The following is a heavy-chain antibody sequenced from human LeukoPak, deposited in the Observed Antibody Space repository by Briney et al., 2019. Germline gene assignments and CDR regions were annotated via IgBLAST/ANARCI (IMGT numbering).Heavy chain of an antibody. CDR2: IYYSGST. V-gene: IGHV4-30-4*01. CDR1: GGSISSGDYY. J-gene: IGHJ3*02. Sequence: SETLSLTCTVSGGSISSGDYYWSWIRQPPGKGLEWIGYIYYSGSTYYNPSLKSRVSISVDTSKNQFSLKLSSVTAADTAVYYCARAMKDAFDIWGQGTMVTVSS. CDR3: ARAMKDAFDI.